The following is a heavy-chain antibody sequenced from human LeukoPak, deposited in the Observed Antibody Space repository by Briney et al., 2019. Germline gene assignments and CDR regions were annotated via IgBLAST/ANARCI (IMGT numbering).Heavy chain of an antibody. CDR2: IYYSGST. CDR3: ARYRAAADVDP. Sequence: SETLSLTCTLPGGSTSSDYSSWIRQPPEERRGWMGYIYYSGSTNYNPSLKSRVTISVDKSKSQFSLKLSSVTAADTAVYYCARYRAAADVDPWGQGTLVTVSS. D-gene: IGHD6-13*01. V-gene: IGHV4-59*01. J-gene: IGHJ5*02. CDR1: GGSTSSDY.